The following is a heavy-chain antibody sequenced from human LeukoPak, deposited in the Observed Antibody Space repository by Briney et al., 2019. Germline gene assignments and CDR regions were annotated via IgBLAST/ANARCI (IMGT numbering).Heavy chain of an antibody. Sequence: GGSLRPSCAASGFTFSSYSMNWVRQAPGKGLEWVSYISSSSSYIYYADSVKGRFTISRDNAKNSLYLQMNSLRAEDTAVYYCARGRVVDDAFDIWGQGTMVTVSS. V-gene: IGHV3-21*05. D-gene: IGHD3-22*01. CDR3: ARGRVVDDAFDI. CDR2: ISSSSSYI. CDR1: GFTFSSYS. J-gene: IGHJ3*02.